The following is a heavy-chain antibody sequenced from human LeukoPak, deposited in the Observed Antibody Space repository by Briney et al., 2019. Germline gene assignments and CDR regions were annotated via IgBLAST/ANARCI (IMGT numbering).Heavy chain of an antibody. V-gene: IGHV3-21*01. J-gene: IGHJ3*02. D-gene: IGHD3-3*01. CDR1: GFTFSSYS. CDR2: ISSSSSYI. Sequence: GGSLRLSCAASGFTFSSYSMNWVRQAPGKGLEWVSSISSSSSYIYYADSVKGRFTISRDNAKNSLYLQMNSLRAEDTAVYYCARVSAAAYDFWSGYQPTDDAFDIWGRGTMVTVSS. CDR3: ARVSAAAYDFWSGYQPTDDAFDI.